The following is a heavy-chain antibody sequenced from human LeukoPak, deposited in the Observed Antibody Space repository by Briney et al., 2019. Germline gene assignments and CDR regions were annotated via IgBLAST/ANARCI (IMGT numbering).Heavy chain of an antibody. D-gene: IGHD4-17*01. CDR1: GYTFTGYY. V-gene: IGHV1-2*02. CDR3: ARDLSYGDYVFRPDAFDI. Sequence: ASVKVSCKASGYTFTGYYMHWVRRAPGQGLEWMGWINPNSGGTNYAQKFQGRVTMTRDTSISTAYMELSRLRSDDTAVYYCARDLSYGDYVFRPDAFDIWGQGTMVTVSS. J-gene: IGHJ3*02. CDR2: INPNSGGT.